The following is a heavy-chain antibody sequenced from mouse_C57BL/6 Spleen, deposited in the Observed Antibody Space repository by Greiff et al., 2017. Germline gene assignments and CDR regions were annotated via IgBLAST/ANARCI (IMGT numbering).Heavy chain of an antibody. V-gene: IGHV1-7*01. CDR2: INPSSGYT. CDR3: ARLSEYDVEAD. CDR1: GYTFTSYW. Sequence: VQLQQSGAELAKPGASVKLSCKASGYTFTSYWMNWVKQRPGQGLEWIGYINPSSGYTKYNQKFKDKATLTADKSSSTAYMQLSSLTSEDSAVXYCARLSEYDVEADWGQGTLVTVSA. D-gene: IGHD2-4*01. J-gene: IGHJ3*01.